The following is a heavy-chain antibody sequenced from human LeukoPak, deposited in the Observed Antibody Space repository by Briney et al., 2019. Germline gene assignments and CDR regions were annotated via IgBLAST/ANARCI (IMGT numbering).Heavy chain of an antibody. D-gene: IGHD3-10*01. CDR1: GFTFSSYW. CDR2: IKQDGSKK. CDR3: ARIYDSGTYFFDF. Sequence: GGSLRLSCAASGFTFSSYWMSWVREAPGKGRGWGADIKQDGSKKYYVDSVTGRFTISRDNAKTSLYLQMNSLRAEDTAVYYCARIYDSGTYFFDFWGQGTLVTVSS. V-gene: IGHV3-7*01. J-gene: IGHJ4*02.